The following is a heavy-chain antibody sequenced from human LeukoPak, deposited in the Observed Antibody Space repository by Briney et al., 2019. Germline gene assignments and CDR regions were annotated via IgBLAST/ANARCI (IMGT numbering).Heavy chain of an antibody. V-gene: IGHV5-51*01. D-gene: IGHD2-2*01. CDR2: IHPGDSDT. CDR1: GYGFTRYW. Sequence: GASLQISCKGSGYGFTRYWIGWVRPMPGKGLGWMGIIHPGDSDTRYSPSFQGQVTISADKSISTAYLQWSSLKASDTAMYYCARWGIYQRYFDYWGQGTLVTVSS. CDR3: ARWGIYQRYFDY. J-gene: IGHJ4*02.